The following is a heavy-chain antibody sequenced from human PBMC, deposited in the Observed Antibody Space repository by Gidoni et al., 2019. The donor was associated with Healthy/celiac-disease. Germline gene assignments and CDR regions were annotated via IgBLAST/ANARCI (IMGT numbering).Heavy chain of an antibody. Sequence: QVQLVQSGAEVKKPGASVKVSCKASGYTFTSYDINWVRQATGQGLEWMGWMNPNSGNTGYAQKFQGRVTMTRNTSISTAYMELSSLRSEDTAVYYCAREYYYDSSGYSWFDPWGQGTLVTVSS. CDR1: GYTFTSYD. CDR2: MNPNSGNT. V-gene: IGHV1-8*01. D-gene: IGHD3-22*01. CDR3: AREYYYDSSGYSWFDP. J-gene: IGHJ5*02.